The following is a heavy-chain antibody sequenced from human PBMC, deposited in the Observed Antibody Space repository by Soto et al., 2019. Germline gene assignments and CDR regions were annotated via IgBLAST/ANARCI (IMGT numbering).Heavy chain of an antibody. J-gene: IGHJ6*02. D-gene: IGHD5-18*01. CDR3: ARDGGYVDTAIYYYYYGMDV. Sequence: PGGSLRLSCAASGFTFSSYWMSWVRQAPGKGLEWVANIKQDGSEKYYVDSVKGRFTISRDNAKNSLYLQMNSLRAEDTAVYYCARDGGYVDTAIYYYYYGMDVWVQGTTVTVSS. CDR1: GFTFSSYW. CDR2: IKQDGSEK. V-gene: IGHV3-7*01.